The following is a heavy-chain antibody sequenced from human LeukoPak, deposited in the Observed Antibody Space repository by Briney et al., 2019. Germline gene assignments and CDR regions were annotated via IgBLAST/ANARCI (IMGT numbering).Heavy chain of an antibody. CDR3: ARLLTDSSGYYPLDAFDI. CDR2: INPNSGGT. D-gene: IGHD3-22*01. CDR1: GYTFTDYY. J-gene: IGHJ3*02. V-gene: IGHV1-2*02. Sequence: ASVKVSCKASGYTFTDYYMHWVRQAPGQGLEWMGWINPNSGGTNYAQKFQGRVTMTRDTSISTAYMELSRLRSDDTAVYCCARLLTDSSGYYPLDAFDIWGQGTMVTVSS.